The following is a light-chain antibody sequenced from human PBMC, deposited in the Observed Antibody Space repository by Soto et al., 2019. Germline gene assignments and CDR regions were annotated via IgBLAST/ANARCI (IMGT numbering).Light chain of an antibody. Sequence: DIQVTQSPPSLSASVGDRVTITCRASQDITHYLNWYQQKPGRAPKLLIADASDLQRGVPSRFSGRGSGTDFTFTISSVQPEDVATYYCQHYDNLPPYTFGQGTKLEIK. CDR3: QHYDNLPPYT. CDR2: DAS. V-gene: IGKV1-33*01. J-gene: IGKJ2*01. CDR1: QDITHY.